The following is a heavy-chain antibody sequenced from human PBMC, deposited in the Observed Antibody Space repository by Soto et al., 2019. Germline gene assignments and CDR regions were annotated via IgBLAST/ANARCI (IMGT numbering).Heavy chain of an antibody. CDR3: ARHKFAGGYYPMLRFDY. J-gene: IGHJ4*02. D-gene: IGHD3-3*01. Sequence: LSLTCTVSGGSISSYYWSWIRQPPGKGLEWIGYIYYSGSTNYNPSLKSRVTISVDTSKNQFSLKLSSVTAADTAVYYCARHKFAGGYYPMLRFDYWGQGTLVTVSS. CDR2: IYYSGST. V-gene: IGHV4-59*08. CDR1: GGSISSYY.